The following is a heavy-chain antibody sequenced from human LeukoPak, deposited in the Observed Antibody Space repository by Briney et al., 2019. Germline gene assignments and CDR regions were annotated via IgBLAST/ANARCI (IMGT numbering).Heavy chain of an antibody. J-gene: IGHJ4*02. CDR2: ISGSGGGT. Sequence: GGSLRLSCAASGFTFSSYAMSWVRQAPEKGLEWVSTISGSGGGTYYADSVKGRFTISRDDSKNTLYLQMNSLRAEDTAVYYCAKAGLYGSGSSLFDYWGQGTLVTVSS. CDR3: AKAGLYGSGSSLFDY. CDR1: GFTFSSYA. D-gene: IGHD3-10*01. V-gene: IGHV3-23*01.